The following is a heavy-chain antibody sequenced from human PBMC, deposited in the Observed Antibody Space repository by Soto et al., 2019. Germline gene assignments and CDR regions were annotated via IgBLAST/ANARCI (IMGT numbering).Heavy chain of an antibody. V-gene: IGHV3-23*01. Sequence: GGSLRLSCAASGFTFSSHAMSWVRQAPGKGLEWVSAISGSGGSTYYADSVKGRFTISRDNSKNTLYLQMNSLRAEDTAVYYCAKEGSSGWRGFDAFDIWGQGTMVTVSS. CDR1: GFTFSSHA. J-gene: IGHJ3*02. CDR3: AKEGSSGWRGFDAFDI. D-gene: IGHD6-19*01. CDR2: ISGSGGST.